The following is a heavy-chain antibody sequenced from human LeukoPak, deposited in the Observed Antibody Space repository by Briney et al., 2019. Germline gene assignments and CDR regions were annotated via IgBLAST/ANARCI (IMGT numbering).Heavy chain of an antibody. CDR2: IIPILGIA. CDR1: GGTFSSYA. CDR3: ARVATSEDFDY. J-gene: IGHJ4*02. V-gene: IGHV1-69*04. Sequence: ASVKVSCKASGGTFSSYATSWVRQAPGQGLEWMGRIIPILGIANYAQKFQGRVTITADKSTSTAYMELSSLRSEDTAVYYCARVATSEDFDYWGQGTLVTVSS.